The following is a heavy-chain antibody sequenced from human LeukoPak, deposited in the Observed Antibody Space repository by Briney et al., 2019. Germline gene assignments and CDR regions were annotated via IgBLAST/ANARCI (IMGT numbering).Heavy chain of an antibody. Sequence: SETLSLTCTVSGGSISNYYWSWIRQPAGKGLEWIGRIYTSGSTNYNPSLKSRVTVSVGTSKNQFSLKLSSVTAADTAVYYCARHWSESYDFWSGYRPAWMDVWGKGTTVTVSS. D-gene: IGHD3-3*01. CDR1: GGSISNYY. V-gene: IGHV4-4*07. CDR2: IYTSGST. CDR3: ARHWSESYDFWSGYRPAWMDV. J-gene: IGHJ6*04.